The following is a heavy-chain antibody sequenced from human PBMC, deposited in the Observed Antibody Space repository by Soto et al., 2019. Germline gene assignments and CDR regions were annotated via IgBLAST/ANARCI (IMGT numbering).Heavy chain of an antibody. Sequence: QVQLLESGGGVVQPGRSLRLSCAASGFTFSSYAMHWVRQAPGKGLEWVAVISDDASNKYYADSVKGRFTISRDNSKNTMYLQMNRLNDEATAVYYCASDGRFVVVTGAMDVWGQGTTVTVSS. J-gene: IGHJ6*02. CDR2: ISDDASNK. CDR3: ASDGRFVVVTGAMDV. D-gene: IGHD2-15*01. V-gene: IGHV3-30*04. CDR1: GFTFSSYA.